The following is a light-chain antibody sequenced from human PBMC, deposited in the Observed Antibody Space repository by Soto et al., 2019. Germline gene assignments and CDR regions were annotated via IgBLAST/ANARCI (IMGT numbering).Light chain of an antibody. Sequence: EIVLTQSPATLSLSPGERATLSGRAMQSVTNYLAWYQQKPGQPPRILIYGAFNRAAGIPARFSGRGSGTDFTLTISSLEPEDSAVYYCQQRNSWPPVTCGQGTRLEIK. CDR1: QSVTNY. J-gene: IGKJ5*01. CDR3: QQRNSWPPVT. V-gene: IGKV3-11*01. CDR2: GAF.